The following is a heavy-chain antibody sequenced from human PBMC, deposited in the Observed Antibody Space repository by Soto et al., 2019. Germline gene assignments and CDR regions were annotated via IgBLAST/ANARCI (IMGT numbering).Heavy chain of an antibody. V-gene: IGHV4-38-2*01. CDR2: IYHSGST. J-gene: IGHJ6*02. Sequence: SETLSLTCGVSGYSINDGYYWGWIRQPPGRGLEWIGNIYHSGSTYYNPSLRSRVTILIDTSKNQFSLELNSVTAADTALYYCARYGKNYYERMDVWGQGTTVTVSS. CDR1: GYSINDGYY. CDR3: ARYGKNYYERMDV. D-gene: IGHD4-17*01.